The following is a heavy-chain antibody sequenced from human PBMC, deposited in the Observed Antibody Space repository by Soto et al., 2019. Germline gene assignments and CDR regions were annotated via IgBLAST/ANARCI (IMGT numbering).Heavy chain of an antibody. J-gene: IGHJ4*02. CDR1: GFTFSSYA. D-gene: IGHD3-16*01. CDR3: ARDRPDEDYLEAY. Sequence: QVQLVESGGGVVQPGRSLRLSCAASGFTFSSYAMHWVRQAPGKGLEWVAVISYDGSNKYYADSVKGRFTISRDNSKNTLYMQMNSLRAEDTAVYYCARDRPDEDYLEAYWGQGTLVTVSS. V-gene: IGHV3-30-3*01. CDR2: ISYDGSNK.